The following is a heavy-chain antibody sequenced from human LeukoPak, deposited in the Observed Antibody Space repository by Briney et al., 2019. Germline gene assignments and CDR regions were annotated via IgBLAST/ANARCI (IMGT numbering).Heavy chain of an antibody. CDR1: GFTFSSYA. CDR3: AKDGRDYYGSGSYYNAPADY. V-gene: IGHV3-23*01. Sequence: SGGSLRLSCAASGFTFSSYAMSWVRQAPGKGLEWVSAISGSGGSTYYADSVKGRFTISRDNSKNTLYLQMNSPRAEDTAVYYCAKDGRDYYGSGSYYNAPADYWGQGTLVTVSS. D-gene: IGHD3-10*01. J-gene: IGHJ4*02. CDR2: ISGSGGST.